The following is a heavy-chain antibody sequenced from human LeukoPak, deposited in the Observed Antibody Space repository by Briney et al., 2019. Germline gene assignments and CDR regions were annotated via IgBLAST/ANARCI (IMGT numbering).Heavy chain of an antibody. CDR2: INHSGST. V-gene: IGHV4-38-2*02. J-gene: IGHJ5*02. Sequence: SETLSLTCTVSGYSISSGYYWGWIRQPPGKGLEWIGSINHSGSTYYNPSLKSRVTISVDTSKNQFSLKLSSVTAADTAVYYCAHSRSTDHAGNWFDPWGQGTLVTVSS. D-gene: IGHD6-13*01. CDR1: GYSISSGYY. CDR3: AHSRSTDHAGNWFDP.